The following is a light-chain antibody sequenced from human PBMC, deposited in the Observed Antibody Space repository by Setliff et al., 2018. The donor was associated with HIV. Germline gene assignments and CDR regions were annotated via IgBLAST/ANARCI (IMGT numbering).Light chain of an antibody. CDR3: CTYVGNYKLL. V-gene: IGLV2-23*02. J-gene: IGLJ2*01. Sequence: QSALTQPASVSASPGQSITISCGGNSSNIGTYNLVSWYQQHPDKAPQLTIFEVNKRPSGVSDRFSGSKSGNTASLTISGLQAEDEADYYCCTYVGNYKLLFGGGTKVTVL. CDR1: SSNIGTYNL. CDR2: EVN.